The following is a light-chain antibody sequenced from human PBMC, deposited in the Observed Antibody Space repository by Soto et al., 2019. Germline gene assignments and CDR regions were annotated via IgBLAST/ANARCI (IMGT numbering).Light chain of an antibody. CDR1: SSNVGSYTL. V-gene: IGLV2-23*02. J-gene: IGLJ1*01. CDR3: CSSGGSPTYV. Sequence: QSVLTQPASVSGSPGQWITISCTGTSSNVGSYTLVSWYQQPPGKAPKLMIFEVNKRPSGVSNRFSGSKSGHTASLTISWLKVEDEADYYCCSSGGSPTYVFGTGTQLTVL. CDR2: EVN.